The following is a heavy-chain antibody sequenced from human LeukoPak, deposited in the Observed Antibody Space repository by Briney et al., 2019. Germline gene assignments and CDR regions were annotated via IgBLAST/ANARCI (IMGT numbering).Heavy chain of an antibody. V-gene: IGHV1-69*06. D-gene: IGHD3-22*01. CDR1: GGTFSSYA. CDR2: IIPIFGTA. CDR3: ARERDYYDSSAPIGAFDI. J-gene: IGHJ3*02. Sequence: GASVKVSCKASGGTFSSYAISWVRQAPGQGLEWMGGIIPIFGTANYAQKFQGRVTITADKSTSTAYMELSSLRSEDTAVYYCARERDYYDSSAPIGAFDIWGQGTMVTVSS.